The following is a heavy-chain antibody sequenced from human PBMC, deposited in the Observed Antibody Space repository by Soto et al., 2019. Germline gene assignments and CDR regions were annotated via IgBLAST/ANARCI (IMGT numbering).Heavy chain of an antibody. Sequence: ASVKVSCKASGGTFSSYAISWVRQAPGQGLEWMGGIIPIFGTANYAQKFQGRVTITADESTSTAYMELSSLRSEDTAVYYCAREVNTTMVRGVIGPPYGMDVWGQGTKVTVSS. CDR1: GGTFSSYA. V-gene: IGHV1-69*13. D-gene: IGHD3-10*01. CDR3: AREVNTTMVRGVIGPPYGMDV. J-gene: IGHJ6*02. CDR2: IIPIFGTA.